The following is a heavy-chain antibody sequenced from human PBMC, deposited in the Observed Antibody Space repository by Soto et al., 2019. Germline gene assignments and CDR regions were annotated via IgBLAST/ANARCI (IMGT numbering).Heavy chain of an antibody. CDR2: ISTNGRNI. Sequence: GSLRLSCVASGFIFSDYYMSWIRQTPGKGLEWASYISTNGRNIYYADSVKGRFTISRDNTKNSLYLQMNSLRAEDTAVYYCARLPPPSCSGGSCSPYWGQGTLVTVS. J-gene: IGHJ4*02. D-gene: IGHD2-15*01. CDR3: ARLPPPSCSGGSCSPY. V-gene: IGHV3-11*01. CDR1: GFIFSDYY.